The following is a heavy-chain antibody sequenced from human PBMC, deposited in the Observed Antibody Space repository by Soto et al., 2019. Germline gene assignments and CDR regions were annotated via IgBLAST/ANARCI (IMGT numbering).Heavy chain of an antibody. CDR2: ISGSGCST. CDR3: AKDPEVVVTAPDY. J-gene: IGHJ4*02. D-gene: IGHD2-21*02. CDR1: GFTCSSYA. Sequence: GSLRISCAASGFTCSSYAMNWVRQAPGKGLEWVSAISGSGCSTYYVDSVKGRFTISRDNSRNTLYLQMNSLRAEDTAVYYCAKDPEVVVTAPDYWGQGTLVTVSS. V-gene: IGHV3-23*01.